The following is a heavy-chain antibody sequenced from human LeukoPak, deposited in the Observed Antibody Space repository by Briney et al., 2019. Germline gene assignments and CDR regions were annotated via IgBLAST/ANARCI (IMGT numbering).Heavy chain of an antibody. CDR2: IYSAGNT. V-gene: IGHV3-53*01. CDR1: GFTITSWS. Sequence: GGSLRLSCAVSGFTITSWSMNWVRQAPGKGLEWVSVIYSAGNTYYAASVKGRFTVSRDNSKNTMYLQMDRLRVEDTAVYYCARDRCSGGTCSASDAFDIWGLGTMVTVSS. D-gene: IGHD2-15*01. J-gene: IGHJ3*02. CDR3: ARDRCSGGTCSASDAFDI.